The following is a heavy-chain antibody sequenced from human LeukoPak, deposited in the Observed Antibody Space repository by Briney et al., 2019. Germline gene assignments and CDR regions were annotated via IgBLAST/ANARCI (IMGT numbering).Heavy chain of an antibody. V-gene: IGHV1-18*01. CDR3: AREMGSGWCLGY. CDR2: ISVYNGNT. Sequence: ASEKVSCKASGYTFTSYGISWVRQAPGQGLEWMGWISVYNGNTNYAQKLQGRVTMTTDTSTSTAYMELRSLRSDDTAVYYCAREMGSGWCLGYWGQGTLVTVSS. D-gene: IGHD6-19*01. J-gene: IGHJ4*02. CDR1: GYTFTSYG.